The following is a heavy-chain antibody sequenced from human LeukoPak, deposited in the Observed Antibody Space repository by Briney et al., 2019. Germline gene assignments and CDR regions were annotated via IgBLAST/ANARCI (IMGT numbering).Heavy chain of an antibody. CDR2: INSDGSST. D-gene: IGHD5-12*01. CDR1: GFTFSSHW. CDR3: ARVSGPNLSGYGMDV. J-gene: IGHJ6*02. Sequence: GVSLRLSCAASGFTFSSHWMHWVRQAPGKGLVWVSRINSDGSSTSYADSVKGRFTISRDNAKNTLYLQMNSLRAEDTAVYYCARVSGPNLSGYGMDVWGQGTTVTVSS. V-gene: IGHV3-74*01.